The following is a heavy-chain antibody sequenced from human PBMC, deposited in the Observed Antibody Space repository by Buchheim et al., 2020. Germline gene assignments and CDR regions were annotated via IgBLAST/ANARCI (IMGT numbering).Heavy chain of an antibody. D-gene: IGHD5-12*01. CDR2: IKSNTDGGKT. CDR1: GFTFSNDW. Sequence: EVQLVESGGGLVKPGGSLRLSCAASGFTFSNDWMSWVRQAPGKGLEWVGRIKSNTDGGKTDYAAPVKGRFTISRDDSKNTLYLQMNSLKTEDSAVYYCTTAPHIMATATFDYWGQGTL. V-gene: IGHV3-15*01. J-gene: IGHJ4*02. CDR3: TTAPHIMATATFDY.